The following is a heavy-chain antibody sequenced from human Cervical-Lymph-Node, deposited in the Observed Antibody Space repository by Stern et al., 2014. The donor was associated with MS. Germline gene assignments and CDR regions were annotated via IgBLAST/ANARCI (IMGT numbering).Heavy chain of an antibody. D-gene: IGHD2-15*01. V-gene: IGHV1-18*01. J-gene: IGHJ3*02. CDR1: GYTFTSYG. Sequence: EQLVESGAEVKKPGASGKVSCKASGYTFTSYGISWERQAPGQGLEWMGLISAYNGNIYYAQMLQGRVTMTTYTSTSTAYMELRSLRSDDTAVYYCARGLLGSENAFDIWGQGTMVTVSS. CDR2: ISAYNGNI. CDR3: ARGLLGSENAFDI.